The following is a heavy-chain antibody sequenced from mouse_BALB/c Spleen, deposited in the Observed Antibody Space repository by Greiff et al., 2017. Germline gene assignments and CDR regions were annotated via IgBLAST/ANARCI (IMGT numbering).Heavy chain of an antibody. V-gene: IGHV14-3*02. CDR2: IDPANGNT. Sequence: EVQLQQSGAELVKPGASVKLSCTASGFNIKDTYMHWVKQRPQQGLEWIGRIDPANGNTKYDPKFQGKATITADTSSNTAYLQLSSLTSEDTAVYYCARSSYGNYGYWGQGTTLTVSS. D-gene: IGHD2-10*02. CDR1: GFNIKDTY. J-gene: IGHJ2*01. CDR3: ARSSYGNYGY.